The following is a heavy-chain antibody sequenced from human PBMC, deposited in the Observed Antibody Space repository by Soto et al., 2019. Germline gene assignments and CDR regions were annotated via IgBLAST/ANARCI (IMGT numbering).Heavy chain of an antibody. CDR2: ISGGSDST. CDR1: GFTFSTYV. Sequence: EVQLLESGGGLIQPGGSLRLSCAASGFTFSTYVMSWVRQAPGKGLEWVSTISGGSDSTYYADSVKGRFTISRDNSKNTLYLQMNRLRAEDTAVYYCAKVLRQCQLAYYYFDYWGQGTLVTVSS. V-gene: IGHV3-23*01. J-gene: IGHJ4*02. D-gene: IGHD3-16*01. CDR3: AKVLRQCQLAYYYFDY.